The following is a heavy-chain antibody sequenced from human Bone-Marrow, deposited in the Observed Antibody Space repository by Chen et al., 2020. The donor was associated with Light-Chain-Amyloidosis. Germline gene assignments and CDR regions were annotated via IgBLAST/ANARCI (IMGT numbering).Heavy chain of an antibody. J-gene: IGHJ4*02. CDR2: IYYGGNS. CDR3: ARGTMTSVDWSYYCDF. D-gene: IGHD3-22*01. Sequence: TWIRQHPGRGLEWIGYIYYGGNSRYNPSLMSRVTISLDTSKNQFSLNLSSATAADTAVYYCARGTMTSVDWSYYCDFWGQGTLVTVSS. V-gene: IGHV4-31*02.